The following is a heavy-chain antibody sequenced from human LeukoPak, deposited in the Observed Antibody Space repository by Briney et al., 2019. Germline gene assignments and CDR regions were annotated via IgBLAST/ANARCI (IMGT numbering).Heavy chain of an antibody. V-gene: IGHV3-23*01. CDR2: ISGSGGGT. D-gene: IGHD2-15*01. Sequence: PGGSLRLSCAASGFTFSSYAMGWVRQAPGKGLEWVSAISGSGGGTYYADSVKGRFTISRDNSKNTLYLQMNSLRAEDTAVYYCAKGLPYCCGGSCSDYWGQGTLVTVSS. CDR3: AKGLPYCCGGSCSDY. J-gene: IGHJ4*02. CDR1: GFTFSSYA.